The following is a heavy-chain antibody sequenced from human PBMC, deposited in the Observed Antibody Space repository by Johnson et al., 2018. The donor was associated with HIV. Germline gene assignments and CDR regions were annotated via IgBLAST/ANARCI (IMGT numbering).Heavy chain of an antibody. CDR1: GFTFSDYY. V-gene: IGHV3-23*04. CDR2: ISGRGGST. CDR3: TRGSFTDDAFDV. Sequence: VQLVESGGGLVQPGGSLRLSCAASGFTFSDYYMSWIRQAPGKGLEWVSAISGRGGSTYYADSVKGRFTISRDTSKNMLYLQMNSLRPEDTAVYYCTRGSFTDDAFDVWGLGTMVTVSS. J-gene: IGHJ3*01. D-gene: IGHD1-26*01.